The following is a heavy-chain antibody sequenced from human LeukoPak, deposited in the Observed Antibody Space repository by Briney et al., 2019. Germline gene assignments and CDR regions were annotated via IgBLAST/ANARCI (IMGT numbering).Heavy chain of an antibody. J-gene: IGHJ6*03. CDR2: INWNGGST. Sequence: PGGSLRLSCAASGFTFDDYGMSWVRQAPGKRLEWVSGINWNGGSTGYADSVKGRFTISRDNAKNSLYLQMNSLRAEDTALYYCAREGGSGSRYGWGYYYMDVWGKGTTVTVSS. V-gene: IGHV3-20*04. D-gene: IGHD3-10*01. CDR3: AREGGSGSRYGWGYYYMDV. CDR1: GFTFDDYG.